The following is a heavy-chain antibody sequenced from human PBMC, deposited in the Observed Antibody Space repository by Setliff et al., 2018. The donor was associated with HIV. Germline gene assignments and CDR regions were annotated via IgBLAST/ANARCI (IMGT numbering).Heavy chain of an antibody. CDR2: ISSSGSTI. Sequence: PGGSLRLSCVASGFTFSDYYMSWIRQAPGKGLEWVSYISSSGSTIYYADSVKGRFTISRDISKNTVFLQMNSLRPEDTAVYYCARDSGYCSGDSCYSGLDYWGQGTLVTVSS. V-gene: IGHV3-11*04. J-gene: IGHJ4*02. CDR1: GFTFSDYY. D-gene: IGHD2-15*01. CDR3: ARDSGYCSGDSCYSGLDY.